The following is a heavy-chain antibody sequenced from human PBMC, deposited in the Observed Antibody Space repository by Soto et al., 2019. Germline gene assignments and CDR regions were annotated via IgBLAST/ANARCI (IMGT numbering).Heavy chain of an antibody. CDR3: AKDAARTSGWYYFDY. Sequence: PGGSLRLSCVASGFTFRTLAMVWVRQAPGTGLEWVSVMSYSGDEIYYADSVKGRFTISRDNSENTLYLQMSSLRAEDTAVYYCAKDAARTSGWYYFDYWGQGTLVTGSS. J-gene: IGHJ4*02. CDR1: GFTFRTLA. CDR2: MSYSGDEI. D-gene: IGHD6-19*01. V-gene: IGHV3-23*01.